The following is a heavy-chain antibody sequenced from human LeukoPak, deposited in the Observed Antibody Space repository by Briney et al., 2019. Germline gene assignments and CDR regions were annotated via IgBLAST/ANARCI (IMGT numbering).Heavy chain of an antibody. J-gene: IGHJ4*02. Sequence: PGGSLRLSCAASGFPFNNYDMAWLRQAPGKGPEWVSTITSASGDRTYYTESVKGRFTISRNNSKNTLHLQMNSLRAEDTAVCYCAKGGWFDYWGQGALVTVSS. D-gene: IGHD6-19*01. CDR3: AKGGWFDY. CDR2: ITSASGDRT. CDR1: GFPFNNYD. V-gene: IGHV3-23*01.